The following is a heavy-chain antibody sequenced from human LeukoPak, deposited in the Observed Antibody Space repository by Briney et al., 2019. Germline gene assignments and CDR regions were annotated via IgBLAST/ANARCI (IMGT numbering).Heavy chain of an antibody. D-gene: IGHD6-13*01. CDR1: GFTFSSYS. CDR3: ARRAASANDAFDI. CDR2: ISSGSTYI. J-gene: IGHJ3*02. Sequence: GGSLRLSCAASGFTFSSYSMNWVRQAPGKGLEWVSSISSGSTYIYYGDSQKGRFTISRDNAKNSLYLQMNSLRAEDTAVYYCARRAASANDAFDIWGQGTMVTVSS. V-gene: IGHV3-21*01.